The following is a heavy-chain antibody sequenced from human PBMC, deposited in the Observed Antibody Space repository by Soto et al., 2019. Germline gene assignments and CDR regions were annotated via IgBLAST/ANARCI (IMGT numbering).Heavy chain of an antibody. J-gene: IGHJ4*02. D-gene: IGHD3-22*01. CDR1: GFTFSSYA. V-gene: IGHV3-23*01. CDR2: ISVRGGST. CDR3: AKGMGGYRPPPLDFDY. Sequence: EVQLLEPGGGLVQPGGSLRLSCAASGFTFSSYAMSWVRQAPGKGLEWVSAISVRGGSTYYADSVKGRFTISRDNSKNTLHLQMNSLRAEDTAVYYCAKGMGGYRPPPLDFDYWGQGTLATVSS.